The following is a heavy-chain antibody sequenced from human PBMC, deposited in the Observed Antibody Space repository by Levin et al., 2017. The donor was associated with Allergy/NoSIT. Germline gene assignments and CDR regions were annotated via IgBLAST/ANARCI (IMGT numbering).Heavy chain of an antibody. CDR1: GGSISSGGYS. V-gene: IGHV4-30-2*01. Sequence: PSETLSLTCAVSGGSISSGGYSWSWIRQPPGKGLEWIGNIYLSGSTNDNPSLKSRVTMSVDRSKNQFSLKLSYVTAANTAVYYCARVAGYSYGYYFDYWGPGTLVTVSS. CDR2: IYLSGST. J-gene: IGHJ4*02. CDR3: ARVAGYSYGYYFDY. D-gene: IGHD5-18*01.